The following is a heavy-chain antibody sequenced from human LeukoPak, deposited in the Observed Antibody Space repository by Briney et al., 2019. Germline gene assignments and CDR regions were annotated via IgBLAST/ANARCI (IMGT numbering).Heavy chain of an antibody. V-gene: IGHV4-34*01. CDR2: INFSGGT. CDR3: SRGFAYGSVSDYMDV. Sequence: SETLSLTCAVYGGSFSGYYWNWIRQPPGRGLEWIGHINFSGGTKYIASLKSRVTISIDTSKNQFSLNLTSVTAADTAAYFCSRGFAYGSVSDYMDVWGKGTTVTVSS. D-gene: IGHD3-10*01. J-gene: IGHJ6*03. CDR1: GGSFSGYY.